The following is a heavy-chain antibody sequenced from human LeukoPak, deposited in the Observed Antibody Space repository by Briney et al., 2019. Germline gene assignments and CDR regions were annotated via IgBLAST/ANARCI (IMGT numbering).Heavy chain of an antibody. CDR1: GFTFSSIS. CDR2: INSGSSDI. V-gene: IGHV3-21*05. D-gene: IGHD3-3*01. CDR3: ARDTYEPGLIDF. Sequence: GGSLRLSCEASGFTFSSISMNWVRQAPGKGLEWISYINSGSSDIHYTQSVRGRFIISRDNAKNTLYLQMNSLRAEDTAVYFCARDTYEPGLIDFWGQGTLVSVSS. J-gene: IGHJ4*02.